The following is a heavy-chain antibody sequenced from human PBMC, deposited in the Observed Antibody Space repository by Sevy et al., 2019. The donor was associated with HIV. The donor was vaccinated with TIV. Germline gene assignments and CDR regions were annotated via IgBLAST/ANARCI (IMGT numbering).Heavy chain of an antibody. V-gene: IGHV3-53*01. Sequence: GGSLRLSCEASGFDVGTNYMNWVRQAPGRGLEWVSVIYSSGDTDYADSGKGRFTISRANSRNKLYLQINSLRAADTAVYYCASSLLYLYESNGHYPLDYWGRGTLVTVSS. CDR2: IYSSGDT. CDR3: ASSLLYLYESNGHYPLDY. J-gene: IGHJ4*02. D-gene: IGHD3-22*01. CDR1: GFDVGTNY.